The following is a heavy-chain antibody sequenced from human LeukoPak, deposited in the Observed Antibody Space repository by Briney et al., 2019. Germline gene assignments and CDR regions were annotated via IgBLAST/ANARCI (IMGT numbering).Heavy chain of an antibody. Sequence: GASVKVSCKASGYTFTGYYVHWVRQAPGQGLEWMGRINPNSGGTNYAQKFQGRVTMTRDTSISTAYMELSRLRSDDTAVYYCARDRYDSSGYYYWGQGTLVTVSS. CDR2: INPNSGGT. CDR3: ARDRYDSSGYYY. D-gene: IGHD3-22*01. V-gene: IGHV1-2*06. J-gene: IGHJ4*02. CDR1: GYTFTGYY.